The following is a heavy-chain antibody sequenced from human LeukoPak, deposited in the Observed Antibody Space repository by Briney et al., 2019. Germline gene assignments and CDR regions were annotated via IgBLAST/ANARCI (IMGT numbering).Heavy chain of an antibody. J-gene: IGHJ4*02. CDR1: GGSISSYY. D-gene: IGHD3-22*01. CDR2: IYYSGST. Sequence: PSETLSLTCTVSGGSISSYYWSWIRQPPGKGLEWIGYIYYSGSTNYNPSLKSRVTISVDTSENQFSLKLSSVTAADTAVYYCARASYYYDSSEPLFDYWGQGTLVTVSS. CDR3: ARASYYYDSSEPLFDY. V-gene: IGHV4-59*08.